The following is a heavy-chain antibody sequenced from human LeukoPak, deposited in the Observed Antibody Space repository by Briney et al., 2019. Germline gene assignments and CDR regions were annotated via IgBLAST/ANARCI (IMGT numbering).Heavy chain of an antibody. CDR3: ARRTIGRCTNGVCPSYYYYGMDV. D-gene: IGHD2-8*01. J-gene: IGHJ6*02. Sequence: ASVKVSCKASGYTFTGYYMLWVRQAPGQGLEWMGRINPNSGGTNYAQKFQGRVTMTRDTSISTAYMELSRLRSDDTAVYYCARRTIGRCTNGVCPSYYYYGMDVWGQGTTVTVSS. V-gene: IGHV1-2*06. CDR1: GYTFTGYY. CDR2: INPNSGGT.